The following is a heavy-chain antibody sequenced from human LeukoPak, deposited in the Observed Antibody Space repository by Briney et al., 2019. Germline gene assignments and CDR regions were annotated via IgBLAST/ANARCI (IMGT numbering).Heavy chain of an antibody. CDR1: GYNFTKYW. J-gene: IGHJ4*02. CDR3: AIAGHSSGWRQIDY. Sequence: GESLKISCKGSGYNFTKYWIGWVRQMPGKGLEWMGIIYPGDSDTRYSPSFQGQVTISADKSIYTAYLQWSGLKASDTAMYYCAIAGHSSGWRQIDYWGQGTLVTVSS. CDR2: IYPGDSDT. V-gene: IGHV5-51*01. D-gene: IGHD6-19*01.